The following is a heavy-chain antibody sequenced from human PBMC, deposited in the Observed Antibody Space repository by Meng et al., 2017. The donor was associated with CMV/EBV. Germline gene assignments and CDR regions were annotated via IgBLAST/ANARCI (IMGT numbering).Heavy chain of an antibody. V-gene: IGHV4-4*07. CDR1: GGSISSYY. CDR2: IYTSGST. CDR3: ALAEYSSSLFDY. Sequence: QVQRQESGPGLVKPSETLSLTCTVSGGSISSYYWSWIRQPAGKGLEWIGRIYTSGSTNYNPSLKSRVTMSVDTSKNQFSLKLSSLRSEDTAVYYCALAEYSSSLFDYWGQGTLVTVSS. D-gene: IGHD6-13*01. J-gene: IGHJ4*02.